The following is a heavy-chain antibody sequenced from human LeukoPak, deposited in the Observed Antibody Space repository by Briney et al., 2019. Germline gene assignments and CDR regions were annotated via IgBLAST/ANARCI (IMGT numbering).Heavy chain of an antibody. Sequence: TGRCLSLSCAVSGFTFSIHTMSWVSHPPGKGLEYVSTIRSNGGSTYYANSVKGRFTISRDDSKHTLYLQVARQRAEDLAVSYCVRDRGGSGWYYFDLWGQGTLVIVSS. CDR3: VRDRGGSGWYYFDL. V-gene: IGHV3-64*01. CDR1: GFTFSIHT. D-gene: IGHD6-19*01. CDR2: IRSNGGST. J-gene: IGHJ4*02.